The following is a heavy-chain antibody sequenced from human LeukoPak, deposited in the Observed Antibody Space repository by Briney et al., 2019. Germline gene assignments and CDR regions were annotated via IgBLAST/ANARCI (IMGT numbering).Heavy chain of an antibody. CDR2: TYYRSKWYN. J-gene: IGHJ5*01. Sequence: SQTLSLTCAISGDSVSSSSAAWTWLRQSPSRGLEWLGRTYYRSKWYNDYAVSVRSRITINPDTSENQFSLQLNSVTPEDTAVYYCARETAWFDSWGQGALVTVSS. V-gene: IGHV6-1*01. CDR1: GDSVSSSSAA. D-gene: IGHD2-21*02. CDR3: ARETAWFDS.